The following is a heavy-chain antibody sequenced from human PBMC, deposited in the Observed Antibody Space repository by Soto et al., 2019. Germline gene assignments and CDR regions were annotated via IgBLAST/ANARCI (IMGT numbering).Heavy chain of an antibody. V-gene: IGHV1-69*13. CDR2: IIPIFGTA. Sequence: RASVKVSCKASGGTFSSYAISWVRQAPGQGLEWMGGIIPIFGTANYAQKFQGRVTITADESTSTAYMELSSLRSEDTAVYYCARPILRYIYYYGMDVWGQGTTVTVSS. CDR3: ARPILRYIYYYGMDV. J-gene: IGHJ6*02. CDR1: GGTFSSYA. D-gene: IGHD3-9*01.